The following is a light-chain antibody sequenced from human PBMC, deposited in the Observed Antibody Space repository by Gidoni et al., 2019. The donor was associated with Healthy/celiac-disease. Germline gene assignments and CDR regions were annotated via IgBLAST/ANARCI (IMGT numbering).Light chain of an antibody. V-gene: IGKV1-39*01. CDR2: AAS. CDR1: QSISSY. CDR3: QQSYSNT. Sequence: DIQMTQYPSSLSASVGDRVTITCRASQSISSYLNWYQQKPGKAPKLLIYAASSLQSGVPSRFSGSGSGTDFTLTISSLQPEDFATYYCQQSYSNTFGPGTKVDIK. J-gene: IGKJ3*01.